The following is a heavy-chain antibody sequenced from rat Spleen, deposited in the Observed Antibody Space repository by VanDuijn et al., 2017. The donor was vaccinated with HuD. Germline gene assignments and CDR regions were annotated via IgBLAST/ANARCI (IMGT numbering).Heavy chain of an antibody. V-gene: IGHV2-45*01. J-gene: IGHJ2*01. CDR3: AREVLTGRGYYFDY. CDR1: GFSLTSYH. D-gene: IGHD5-1*01. CDR2: MWRGGNT. Sequence: QVQLKESGPGLVQPSQTLSLTCTVSGFSLTSYHVHWVRQPPGKGLEWMGVMWRGGNTDYHSALKSRQSISRDTSKNQVFLKKNSLQREDTTTYDCAREVLTGRGYYFDYWGQGVMVTVSS.